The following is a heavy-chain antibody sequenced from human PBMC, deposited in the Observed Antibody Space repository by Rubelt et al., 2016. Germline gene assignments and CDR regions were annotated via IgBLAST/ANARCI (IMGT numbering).Heavy chain of an antibody. CDR2: ISYDGSNK. Sequence: QVQLVESGGGVVQPGRSLRLSCAASGFTFSSYAMHWVRQAPGKGLEWVAVISYDGSNKYYADSVKGRFTISRDNSKNKLYLQMNSLRAEDTAVYYCARDVRWERPLDYWGQGTLVTVSS. CDR3: ARDVRWERPLDY. D-gene: IGHD1-26*01. V-gene: IGHV3-30*04. J-gene: IGHJ4*02. CDR1: GFTFSSYA.